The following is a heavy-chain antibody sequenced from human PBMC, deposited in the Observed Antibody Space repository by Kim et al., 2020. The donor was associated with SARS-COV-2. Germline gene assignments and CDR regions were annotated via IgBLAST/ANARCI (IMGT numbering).Heavy chain of an antibody. D-gene: IGHD6-19*01. J-gene: IGHJ4*02. CDR3: ARDEPYSSGWYD. Sequence: YADSVKGRFTISRDNAKNSLYLQMNSLRAEDTAVYYCARDEPYSSGWYDWGQGTLVTVSS. V-gene: IGHV3-21*01.